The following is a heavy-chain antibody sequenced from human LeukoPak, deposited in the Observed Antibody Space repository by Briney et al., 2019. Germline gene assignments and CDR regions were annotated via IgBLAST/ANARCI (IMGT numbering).Heavy chain of an antibody. CDR3: ARLNTIGRNFDY. CDR2: IYHSGST. V-gene: IGHV4-38-2*01. CDR1: GYSISSGYY. D-gene: IGHD5-24*01. J-gene: IGHJ4*02. Sequence: SETLSLTCAVSGYSISSGYYWGWIRQPPGKGLEWIGSIYHSGSTYYNPSLKSRVTISVDTSKNQFSLKLSSVTAADTAVYYCARLNTIGRNFDYWGQGTLVTVSS.